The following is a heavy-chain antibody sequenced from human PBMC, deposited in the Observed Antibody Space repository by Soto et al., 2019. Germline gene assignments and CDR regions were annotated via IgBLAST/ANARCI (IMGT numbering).Heavy chain of an antibody. D-gene: IGHD3-3*02. CDR2: FDPEDGET. CDR1: GYTLTELS. J-gene: IGHJ4*02. V-gene: IGHV1-24*01. Sequence: ASVKVSCKVSGYTLTELSMHWVRQAPGKGLEWMGGFDPEDGETIYAQKFQGRVTMTEDTSTDTAYVELSSLRSEDTAVYYCATTPRSSFLEWLETFYWGQGTLVTVSS. CDR3: ATTPRSSFLEWLETFY.